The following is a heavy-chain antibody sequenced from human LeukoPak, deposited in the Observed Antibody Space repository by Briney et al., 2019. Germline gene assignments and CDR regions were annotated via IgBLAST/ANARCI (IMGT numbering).Heavy chain of an antibody. D-gene: IGHD6-19*01. J-gene: IGHJ4*02. CDR2: IYHSGDT. CDR1: GYSISRDYY. Sequence: SETLSLTCTVSGYSISRDYYWGWIRPPPGEGLEWIGSIYHSGDTHYSPSLRSRVTISVDTSKNQFSLKLSSVTAVDTAVYYCARTAEQWLEGNYFDYWGQGTLVTVSS. CDR3: ARTAEQWLEGNYFDY. V-gene: IGHV4-38-2*02.